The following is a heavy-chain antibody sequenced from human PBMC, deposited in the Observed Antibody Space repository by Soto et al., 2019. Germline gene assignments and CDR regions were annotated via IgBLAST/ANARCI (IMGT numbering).Heavy chain of an antibody. CDR2: IIPIFGTA. CDR1: GGTFSSYA. CDR3: ARDRSVVVVADPTYYYYGMDV. V-gene: IGHV1-69*13. D-gene: IGHD2-15*01. J-gene: IGHJ6*02. Sequence: SVKVSCKASGGTFSSYAISWVRQAPGQGLEWMGGIIPIFGTANYAQKFQGRVTITADESTSTAYMELSSLRSEDTAVYYCARDRSVVVVADPTYYYYGMDVWGQGTTVTVSS.